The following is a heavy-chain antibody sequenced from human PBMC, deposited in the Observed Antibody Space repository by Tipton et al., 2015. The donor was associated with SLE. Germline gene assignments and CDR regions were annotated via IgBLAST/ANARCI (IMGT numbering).Heavy chain of an antibody. CDR1: GGSFSGYY. J-gene: IGHJ5*02. D-gene: IGHD4-23*01. CDR3: ARGGRGDGGNPFDP. V-gene: IGHV4-34*01. Sequence: TLSLTCAVYGGSFSGYYWSWIRQPPGKGLEWIGEINHSGSTNYNPSLKSRVTISVDTSKNQLSLKLSSVTAADTAVYYCARGGRGDGGNPFDPWGQGTLVTVSS. CDR2: INHSGST.